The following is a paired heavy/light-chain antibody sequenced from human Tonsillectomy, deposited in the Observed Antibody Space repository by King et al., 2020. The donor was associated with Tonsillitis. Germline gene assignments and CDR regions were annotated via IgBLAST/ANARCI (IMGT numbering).Heavy chain of an antibody. D-gene: IGHD3-16*01. CDR2: MYASGSA. V-gene: IGHV4-61*02. J-gene: IGHJ6*03. Sequence: QVQLHESGPGLVKPSQTLSLTCTVSGGSITSGSYYWSWIRQPAGKGLEWIGRMYASGSANYNPSLKSRATMSVDMSKNQFSLKLSSVTAADTAVYYCAREWGGYYYMDVWGKGTTATVSS. CDR3: AREWGGYYYMDV. CDR1: GGSITSGSYY.
Light chain of an antibody. CDR2: VAS. Sequence: DIQMTQSPSSLSASVGDRVTITCRASQSISNYLNWYQQKPGKAPNLLIYVASTLQNGVPSRFSGSGSGTDFTLTISSLQPEDFATYYCQQSFITPGTFGQGTQVEIK. CDR1: QSISNY. CDR3: QQSFITPGT. J-gene: IGKJ1*01. V-gene: IGKV1-39*01.